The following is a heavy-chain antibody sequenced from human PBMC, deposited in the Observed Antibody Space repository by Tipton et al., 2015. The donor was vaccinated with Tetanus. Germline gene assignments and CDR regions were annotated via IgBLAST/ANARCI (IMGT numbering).Heavy chain of an antibody. CDR3: SRDLSYYDYIWGGALDRYFDL. V-gene: IGHV3-48*02. CDR2: FSTYRKTI. Sequence: SLRLSCAGSGFNFHSYSMNWVRKAPGKGLEWIACFSTYRKTIYYADAVKGRFTISRDNAKNTLFLQMSSLTDEDTAVYYCSRDLSYYDYIWGGALDRYFDLWCLGTLVTVSS. CDR1: GFNFHSYS. J-gene: IGHJ2*01. D-gene: IGHD3-16*01.